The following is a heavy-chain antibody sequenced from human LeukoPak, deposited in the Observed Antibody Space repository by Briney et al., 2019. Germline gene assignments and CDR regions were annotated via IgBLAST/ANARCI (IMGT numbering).Heavy chain of an antibody. CDR2: INHSGST. V-gene: IGHV4-34*01. CDR1: GGSFSGYY. CDR3: AREPITMVRGVFDY. Sequence: SETLSHTCAVSGGSFSGYYWSWIRQPPGKGLEWIGEINHSGSTNYNPSLKSRVTISVDTSKNQFSLKLSSVTAADTAVYYCAREPITMVRGVFDYWGQGTLVTVSS. D-gene: IGHD3-10*01. J-gene: IGHJ4*02.